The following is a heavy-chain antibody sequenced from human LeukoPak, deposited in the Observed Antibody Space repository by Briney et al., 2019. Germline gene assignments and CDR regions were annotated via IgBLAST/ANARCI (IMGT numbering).Heavy chain of an antibody. J-gene: IGHJ3*02. D-gene: IGHD3-22*01. Sequence: PSETLSLTCTVSGGSISSSSYYWGWIRQPPGKGLEWIGSIYYSGSTYYNPSLKSRVTISVDTSKNQFSLKLSSVTAADTAVYYCARRIYYYDSSGSFDAFDIWGQGTMVTVSS. CDR2: IYYSGST. V-gene: IGHV4-39*01. CDR3: ARRIYYYDSSGSFDAFDI. CDR1: GGSISSSSYY.